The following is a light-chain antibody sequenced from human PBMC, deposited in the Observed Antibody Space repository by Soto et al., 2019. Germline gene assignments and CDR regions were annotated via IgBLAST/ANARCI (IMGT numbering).Light chain of an antibody. CDR3: QHYNSYSEA. J-gene: IGKJ1*01. CDR1: QSISSW. V-gene: IGKV1-5*03. CDR2: KAS. Sequence: DIQMTQSPSTLSASVGDRVTITCRASQSISSWLAWYQQKPGKAPKLLIYKASSLESGVPSRFSGSGSGTEFTLTISSLQPVDFATYYCQHYNSYSEAFGQGTKVDIK.